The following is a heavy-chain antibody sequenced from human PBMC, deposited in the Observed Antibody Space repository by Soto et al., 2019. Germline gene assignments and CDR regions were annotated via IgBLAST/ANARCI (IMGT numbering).Heavy chain of an antibody. D-gene: IGHD3-10*01. J-gene: IGHJ4*02. CDR3: ARDFSGHMDY. CDR2: IYPSGGST. V-gene: IGHV1-46*01. CDR1: GYTFTNYY. Sequence: ASVNVSCKASGYTFTNYYMHWVRQAPGQGLEWMGIIYPSGGSTRNAQKFQGRVTMTRDTSTSTVYMELSSLRSEDTAVYYCARDFSGHMDYWGRGTLVTVSS.